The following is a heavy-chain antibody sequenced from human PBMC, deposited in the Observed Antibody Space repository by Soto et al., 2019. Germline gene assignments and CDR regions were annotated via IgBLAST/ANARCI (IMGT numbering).Heavy chain of an antibody. CDR3: ERRPRGGYALLLIWLAP. CDR1: GYSFTRYW. J-gene: IGHJ5*02. Sequence: ESLKISCTGSGYSFTRYWIGWVRQIPRKGLEWMGIIYPFDSYTRYSPSFQGQVNISADKSISTAYMQWSSLKASDTAMYYCERRPRGGYALLLIWLAPRGQGAGVT. D-gene: IGHD5-12*01. V-gene: IGHV5-51*01. CDR2: IYPFDSYT.